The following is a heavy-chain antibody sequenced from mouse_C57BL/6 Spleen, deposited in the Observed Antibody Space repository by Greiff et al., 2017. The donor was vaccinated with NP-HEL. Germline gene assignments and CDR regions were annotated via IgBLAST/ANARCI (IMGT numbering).Heavy chain of an antibody. CDR3: ASYDYDGAY. V-gene: IGHV1-82*01. D-gene: IGHD2-4*01. Sequence: QVQLKESGPELVKPGASVKISCKASGYAFSSSWMNWVKQRPGKGLEWIGRIYPGDGDTNYNGKFKGKATLTADKSSSTAYMQLSSLTSEDSAVYFCASYDYDGAYWGQGTLVTVSA. J-gene: IGHJ3*01. CDR1: GYAFSSSW. CDR2: IYPGDGDT.